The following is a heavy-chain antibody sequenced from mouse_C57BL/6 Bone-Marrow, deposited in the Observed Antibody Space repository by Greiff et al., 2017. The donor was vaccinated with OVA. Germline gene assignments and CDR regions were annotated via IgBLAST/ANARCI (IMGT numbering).Heavy chain of an antibody. CDR1: GYTFTSYG. V-gene: IGHV1-81*01. D-gene: IGHD1-1*01. J-gene: IGHJ2*01. CDR3: ARTTTVVAYYFDY. Sequence: QVQLQQSGAELARPGASVKLSCKASGYTFTSYGISWVKQSTGQGLEWIGEIYPRSGNTYYTEKFKGKATLTVDNSSSTAYMELRSLTSEDSAVYFCARTTTVVAYYFDYWGQGTTLTVSS. CDR2: IYPRSGNT.